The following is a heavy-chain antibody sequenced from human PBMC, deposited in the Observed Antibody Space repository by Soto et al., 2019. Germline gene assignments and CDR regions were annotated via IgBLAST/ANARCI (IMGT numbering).Heavy chain of an antibody. CDR1: GDSVSSNSAA. CDR3: TGQSVAGAIDY. Sequence: SQTLSLTCVISGDSVSSNSAAWHWIRQSPSRGLEWLGRTYYRSKWYNGYSVSVKSRITINPDTSKNQFSLQLNSVSPEDTAVYYCTGQSVAGAIDYWGQGTPGTVPQ. D-gene: IGHD6-19*01. J-gene: IGHJ4*02. V-gene: IGHV6-1*01. CDR2: TYYRSKWYN.